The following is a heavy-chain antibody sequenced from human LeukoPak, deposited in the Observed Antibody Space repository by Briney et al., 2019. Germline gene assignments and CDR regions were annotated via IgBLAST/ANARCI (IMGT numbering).Heavy chain of an antibody. CDR1: GFTFSSYS. Sequence: GGSLRLSCAASGFTFSSYSMNWVRQAPGKGLEWVSSISSSSSYIYYADSVKGRFTISRDNAKNSLYLQMNSPRAEDTAVYYCARDSGDYALDYWGQGTLVTVSS. V-gene: IGHV3-21*01. CDR2: ISSSSSYI. CDR3: ARDSGDYALDY. D-gene: IGHD4-17*01. J-gene: IGHJ4*02.